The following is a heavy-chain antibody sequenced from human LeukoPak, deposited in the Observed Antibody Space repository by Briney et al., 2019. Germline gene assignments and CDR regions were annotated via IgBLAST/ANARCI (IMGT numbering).Heavy chain of an antibody. CDR1: GYTFTSYA. V-gene: IGHV1-3*01. Sequence: ASVTVSFTASGYTFTSYAMHWVRQAPGQRLEWMGWINAGNGNTKYSQKFQGRVTITRDISASTAYMELSSLRSEDTAVYYCARRTGADAFDIWGQGTMVTVSS. J-gene: IGHJ3*02. CDR3: ARRTGADAFDI. D-gene: IGHD1-14*01. CDR2: INAGNGNT.